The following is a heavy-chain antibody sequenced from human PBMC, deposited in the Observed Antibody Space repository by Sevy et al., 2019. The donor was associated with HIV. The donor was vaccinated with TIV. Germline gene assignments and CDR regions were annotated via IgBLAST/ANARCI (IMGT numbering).Heavy chain of an antibody. V-gene: IGHV3-30*18. D-gene: IGHD2-15*01. J-gene: IGHJ4*02. Sequence: GGSLRRSCAASGFTFSDFGMHWVRQAPGKGLEWVAVISFHETIKFYAESVKGRFTISRDNSKNTLYLEMNSLRAGDTALYYCAKDREVVVAKIDFCGQGTLVTVSS. CDR3: AKDREVVVAKIDF. CDR1: GFTFSDFG. CDR2: ISFHETIK.